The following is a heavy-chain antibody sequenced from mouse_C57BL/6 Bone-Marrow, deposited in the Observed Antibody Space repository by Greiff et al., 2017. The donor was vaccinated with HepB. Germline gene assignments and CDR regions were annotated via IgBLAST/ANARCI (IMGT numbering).Heavy chain of an antibody. CDR1: GYTFTSYT. J-gene: IGHJ3*01. D-gene: IGHD1-1*01. CDR2: INPSSGYT. CDR3: ARLRAYVAY. Sequence: VQLLESGAELVRPGASVKMSCKASGYTFTSYTMHWVKQRPGQGLEWIGYINPSSGYTKYNQKFKDKATLTADKSSSTAYMQLSSLTSEDSAVYYCARLRAYVAYGGRGKRVTVSA. V-gene: IGHV1-4*01.